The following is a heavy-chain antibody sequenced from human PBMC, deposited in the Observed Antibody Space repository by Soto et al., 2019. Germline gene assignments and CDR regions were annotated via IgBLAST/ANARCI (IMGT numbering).Heavy chain of an antibody. J-gene: IGHJ6*02. CDR2: IYPIDSDI. CDR1: GYIFTTYW. Sequence: GESLKISCQGSGYIFTTYWIGWVRQMPGKGLEWMGIIYPIDSDIKYSPSFQGQVSFSVDKSISTAYLQWSSLKASDTAMYFCATYQDPYYYGMDVWGQGTTVTVSS. D-gene: IGHD2-2*01. V-gene: IGHV5-51*01. CDR3: ATYQDPYYYGMDV.